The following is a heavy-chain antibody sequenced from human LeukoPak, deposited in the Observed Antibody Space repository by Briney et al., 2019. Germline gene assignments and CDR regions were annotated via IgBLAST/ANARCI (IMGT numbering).Heavy chain of an antibody. D-gene: IGHD5-12*01. CDR3: ARDRGYSGYGYQYYFDY. CDR1: GGSISSGDYY. J-gene: IGHJ4*02. Sequence: SETLSLTCTVSGGSISSGDYYWSWIRQPPGKGLEWIGYIYYSGSTYYNPSLKSRVTISVDTSKNQFSLKLSSVTAADTAVYYCARDRGYSGYGYQYYFDYWGQGTLVTVSS. V-gene: IGHV4-30-4*01. CDR2: IYYSGST.